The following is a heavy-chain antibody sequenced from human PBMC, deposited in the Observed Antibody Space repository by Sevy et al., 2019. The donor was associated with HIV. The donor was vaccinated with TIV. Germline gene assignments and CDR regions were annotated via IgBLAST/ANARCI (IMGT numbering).Heavy chain of an antibody. Sequence: SETLSLTCTVSGGSISSGGYYWTWIRQHPGKGLEWIGYIYYSGTTYYNPSLKSRVTISVDTPKNQFSLKLSSVTAADTAVYYCARWHDFWSGYNTGYYYGMDVWGQGTTVTVSS. CDR2: IYYSGTT. CDR1: GGSISSGGYY. V-gene: IGHV4-31*03. CDR3: ARWHDFWSGYNTGYYYGMDV. D-gene: IGHD3-3*01. J-gene: IGHJ6*02.